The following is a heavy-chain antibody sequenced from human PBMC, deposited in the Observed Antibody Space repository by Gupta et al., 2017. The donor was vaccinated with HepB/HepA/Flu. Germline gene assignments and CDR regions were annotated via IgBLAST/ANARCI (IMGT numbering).Heavy chain of an antibody. J-gene: IGHJ4*02. CDR2: ISHVGTT. CDR1: GGSISNSNYY. Sequence: QLQLQESGPGLVKPSETLSLTCSVSGGSISNSNYYWDWIRQPPGKVLEWLGSISHVGTTDYNPSLKSRVTISADTSKNQVSLKVTSVSAADTAVYYCARRETFDSFDSWGQGILVTVSS. V-gene: IGHV4-39*01. CDR3: ARRETFDSFDS.